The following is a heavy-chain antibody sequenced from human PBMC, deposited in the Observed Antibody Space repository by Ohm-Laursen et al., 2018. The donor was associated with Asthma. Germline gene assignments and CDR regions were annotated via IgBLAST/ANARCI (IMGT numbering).Heavy chain of an antibody. CDR1: GFTITNYW. V-gene: IGHV3-74*01. CDR2: INGDGGIK. CDR3: ARDYCTGGVCLIDY. D-gene: IGHD2-8*02. Sequence: SLRLSCTASGFTITNYWMHWVRQAPGKGLVWVSRINGDGGIKSYAASVKGRFTISRDDAKNTLYLQMNSLRAEDTAVYYCARDYCTGGVCLIDYWGQGTLVTVSS. J-gene: IGHJ4*02.